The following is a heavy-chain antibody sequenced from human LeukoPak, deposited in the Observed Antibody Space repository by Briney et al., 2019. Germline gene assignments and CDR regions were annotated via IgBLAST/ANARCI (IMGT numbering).Heavy chain of an antibody. J-gene: IGHJ6*03. V-gene: IGHV1-18*01. D-gene: IGHD1-1*01. CDR3: ARAGSYYYMDV. CDR2: IDGYNGNT. Sequence: ASVKVSCKASGYTFTSSGTSWVRQAPGQGLEWMGWIDGYNGNTNYAQKLQGRVTMTKDTSTTTAYMELRSLRLDDTAVYYCARAGSYYYMDVWGKGTTVTVSS. CDR1: GYTFTSSG.